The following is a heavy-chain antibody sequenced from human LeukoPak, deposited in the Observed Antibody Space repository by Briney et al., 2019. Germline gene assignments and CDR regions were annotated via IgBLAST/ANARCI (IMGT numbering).Heavy chain of an antibody. V-gene: IGHV3-72*01. J-gene: IGHJ4*02. CDR1: GFTFSDHY. CDR2: LRNKANSYTT. CDR3: VRAGIVTTPYFFDY. D-gene: IGHD5-12*01. Sequence: GGSLRLSCAASGFTFSDHYMDWVRQAPGKGLEWVGRLRNKANSYTTEYAASVKGRFTISRDDSKNSLYLQMNSLKTEDTAMYFCVRAGIVTTPYFFDYWGQGTLVTVSS.